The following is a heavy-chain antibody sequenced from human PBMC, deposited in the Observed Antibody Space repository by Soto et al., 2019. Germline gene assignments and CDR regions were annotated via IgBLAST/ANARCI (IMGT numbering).Heavy chain of an antibody. V-gene: IGHV5-51*01. CDR1: GYSFTSYW. CDR3: ARLAAGSGSYFPVLDY. CDR2: IYPGDSDP. D-gene: IGHD3-10*01. J-gene: IGHJ4*02. Sequence: GESLKISCKGSGYSFTSYWIGWVRQMPGKGLEWMGIIYPGDSDPRYSPSYQGQVTISADKSISTAYLQWSSRKASDTAMYYCARLAAGSGSYFPVLDYWGQGTLVTVSS.